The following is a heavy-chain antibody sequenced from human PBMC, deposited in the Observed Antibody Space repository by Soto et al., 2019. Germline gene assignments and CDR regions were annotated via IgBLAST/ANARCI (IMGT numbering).Heavy chain of an antibody. CDR1: GFTFSSYG. J-gene: IGHJ3*02. Sequence: QVQLVESGGGVVHPGRSLRLSCAASGFTFSSYGMHWVRQAPGKGLEWVAVIWYDASNEYYAASVKGRFTISRDNSNNTLYLQMNSLRADDTAVYYCATLAAKSGFDIWGQGTIVTVSS. V-gene: IGHV3-33*01. CDR3: ATLAAKSGFDI. D-gene: IGHD2-15*01. CDR2: IWYDASNE.